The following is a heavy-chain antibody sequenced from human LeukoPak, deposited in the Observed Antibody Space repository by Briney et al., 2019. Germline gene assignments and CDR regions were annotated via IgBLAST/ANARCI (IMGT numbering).Heavy chain of an antibody. CDR3: ARRYCTNGVCYHSVDY. Sequence: GASVKVSCKASGYSFSSYNIHWVRQAPGQGLEWMGRMSPISGDTGYAQKFQGSVTMTRDTSISTAYMELSSLRSEDTAVYYCARRYCTNGVCYHSVDYWGQGTLVTVSS. D-gene: IGHD2-8*01. CDR2: MSPISGDT. J-gene: IGHJ4*02. V-gene: IGHV1-8*01. CDR1: GYSFSSYN.